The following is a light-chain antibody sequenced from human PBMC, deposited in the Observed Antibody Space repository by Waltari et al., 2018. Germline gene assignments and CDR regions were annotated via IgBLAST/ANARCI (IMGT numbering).Light chain of an antibody. J-gene: IGKJ3*01. CDR3: QQTYTSPVIT. CDR1: QSISTS. V-gene: IGKV1-39*01. CDR2: SAS. Sequence: DIQMTQSPSSLSASVGDRVTITCRASQSISTSLNWYQQKPGKAPKFLIYSASNLQGGVPSRVSGSGFGTDFTLTITSLQPEDFATYYCQQTYTSPVITFGPGTKVDVK.